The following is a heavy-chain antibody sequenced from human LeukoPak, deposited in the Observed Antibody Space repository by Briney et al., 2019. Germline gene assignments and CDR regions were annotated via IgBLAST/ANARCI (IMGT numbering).Heavy chain of an antibody. D-gene: IGHD5-12*01. CDR2: IYYSGST. Sequence: SETLSLTCTVSGGSISSSSYYWGWIRQPPGKGLEWIGSIYYSGSTYYNPSLKSRLTISVDTSKNQFSLELTSVTAADTAVYYCAIVGCSGSDYFTDYWGQGTLVTVSS. CDR1: GGSISSSSYY. V-gene: IGHV4-39*01. CDR3: AIVGCSGSDYFTDY. J-gene: IGHJ4*02.